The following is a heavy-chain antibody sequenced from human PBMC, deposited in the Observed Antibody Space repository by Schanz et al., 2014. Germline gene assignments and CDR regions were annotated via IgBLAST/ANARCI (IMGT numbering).Heavy chain of an antibody. CDR2: INPANGNT. Sequence: QVQLVQSGPEVKKPGASVKVSCQASGYTLKDHAMHWVRQAPGQRLEWLAWINPANGNTHYSPRLNGRVSISSDTAASTVYLHSNSLKADDTAVYYCSRDLIAAAESWFDPWGQGTPITVSS. V-gene: IGHV1-3*01. J-gene: IGHJ5*02. D-gene: IGHD6-13*01. CDR1: GYTLKDHA. CDR3: SRDLIAAAESWFDP.